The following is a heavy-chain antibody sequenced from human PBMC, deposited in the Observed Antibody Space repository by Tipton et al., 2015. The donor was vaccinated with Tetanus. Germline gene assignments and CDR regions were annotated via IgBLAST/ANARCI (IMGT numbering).Heavy chain of an antibody. CDR1: GFTFSSYS. CDR3: ARFQPPYGWGSVPPVF. D-gene: IGHD3-10*01. J-gene: IGHJ4*02. V-gene: IGHV3-48*02. CDR2: IGSSSSPI. Sequence: SLRLSCAASGFTFSSYSMNWVRQAPGKGLEWVSYIGSSSSPIYYADSVKGRFIISKDNAKNSLYLQMNSLRDDDTAVYYCARFQPPYGWGSVPPVFWGQGTLVTVSS.